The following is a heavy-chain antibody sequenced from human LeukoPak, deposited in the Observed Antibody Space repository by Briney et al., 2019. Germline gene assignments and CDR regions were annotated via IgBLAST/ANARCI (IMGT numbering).Heavy chain of an antibody. D-gene: IGHD2-21*01. Sequence: SETLSLTCAVYGGSFSGYYWSWIRQPAGKGLEWIGRIYTSGSTNYNPSLKSRVTISVDTSKNQFSLKLSSVTAADTAVYYCARGVVIAPQTFDYWGQGTLVTVSS. CDR2: IYTSGST. CDR3: ARGVVIAPQTFDY. J-gene: IGHJ4*02. CDR1: GGSFSGYY. V-gene: IGHV4-59*10.